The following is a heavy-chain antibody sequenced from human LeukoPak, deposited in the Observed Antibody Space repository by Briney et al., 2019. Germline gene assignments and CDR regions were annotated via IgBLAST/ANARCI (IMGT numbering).Heavy chain of an antibody. D-gene: IGHD5-18*01. Sequence: PGGSLRLSCAASGFTFSSYSMNWVRQAPGKGLEWVSSISSSSSYIYYADSVKGRFTISRDNSKNTLYLQMNSLRAEDTAVYYCAGRGYSYGYAASYGAFDIWGQGTMVTVSS. J-gene: IGHJ3*02. CDR1: GFTFSSYS. CDR3: AGRGYSYGYAASYGAFDI. CDR2: ISSSSSYI. V-gene: IGHV3-21*04.